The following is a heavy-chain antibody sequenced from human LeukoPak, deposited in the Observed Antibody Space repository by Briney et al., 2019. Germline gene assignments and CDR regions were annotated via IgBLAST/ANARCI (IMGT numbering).Heavy chain of an antibody. V-gene: IGHV3-30*02. D-gene: IGHD3-16*01. CDR1: GFTFSSYG. CDR3: AKDLGGISDGWFDP. Sequence: GGSLRLSCAASGFTFSSYGMHWVRQAPGKGLEWVAFIRYDGSNKYYADSVKGRFTISRDNSKNTLYLQMNSLRAEDTAVYYCAKDLGGISDGWFDPWGQGTLVTVSS. J-gene: IGHJ5*02. CDR2: IRYDGSNK.